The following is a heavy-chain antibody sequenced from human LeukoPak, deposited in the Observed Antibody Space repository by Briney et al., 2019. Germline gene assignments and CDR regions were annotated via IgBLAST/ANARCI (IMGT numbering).Heavy chain of an antibody. CDR2: IKPDGSGK. D-gene: IGHD2/OR15-2a*01. CDR3: SSQPAVLDLDC. V-gene: IGHV3-7*01. J-gene: IGHJ4*02. CDR1: GFAFSSYW. Sequence: GGSLRLSCAASGFAFSSYWMTWVRQAPGKGLVWVANIKPDGSGKNYVDSVKGRFTISRDNAKNSLYLQMRGLRVEDTAVYYCSSQPAVLDLDCWGQGALVTVSS.